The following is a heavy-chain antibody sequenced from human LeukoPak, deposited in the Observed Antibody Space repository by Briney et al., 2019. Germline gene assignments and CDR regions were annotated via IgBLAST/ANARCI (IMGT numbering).Heavy chain of an antibody. J-gene: IGHJ4*02. D-gene: IGHD3-10*01. CDR2: INSDGSST. Sequence: GGSLRLSCAASGFTFSSYAMSWVRQAPGKGLVWVSRINSDGSSTSYADSVKGRFTISRDNAKNTLYLQMNSLRAEDTAVYYCAADYGSGSYYSEWWGFDYWGQGTLVTVSS. CDR3: AADYGSGSYYSEWWGFDY. V-gene: IGHV3-74*01. CDR1: GFTFSSYA.